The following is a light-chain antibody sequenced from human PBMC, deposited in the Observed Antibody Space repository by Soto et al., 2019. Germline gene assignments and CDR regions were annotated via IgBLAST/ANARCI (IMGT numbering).Light chain of an antibody. CDR1: HDIGNS. CDR3: QQSYNGPFT. CDR2: DAY. V-gene: IGKV1-33*01. Sequence: DIQMTQSPPSLSASVGDRVTITCQASHDIGNSLNWYQAKPGQAPKLVIYDAYNLETGVQSTFSGSGYGTDFTLTINSLQPEDFATYYCQQSYNGPFTFGPGTKVDIK. J-gene: IGKJ3*01.